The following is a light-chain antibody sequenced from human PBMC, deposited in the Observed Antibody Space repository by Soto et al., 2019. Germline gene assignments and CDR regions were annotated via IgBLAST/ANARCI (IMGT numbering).Light chain of an antibody. V-gene: IGKV3-15*01. CDR1: QSVSSN. J-gene: IGKJ1*01. CDR3: PQRSNWPRT. Sequence: IVLTQSPSTLSGSPWDRATLSCRASQSVSSNLAWYQQKPGQAPRLLIYGASTRATGIPARFSGSGSGTEFTLTISSLQSEDFAFYYCPQRSNWPRTVGQGTKVDI. CDR2: GAS.